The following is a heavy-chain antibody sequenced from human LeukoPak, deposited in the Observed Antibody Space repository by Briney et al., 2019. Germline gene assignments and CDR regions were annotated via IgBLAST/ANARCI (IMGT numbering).Heavy chain of an antibody. CDR1: GGSISSYY. V-gene: IGHV4-4*09. CDR2: IYTSGST. D-gene: IGHD3-22*01. Sequence: KASETLSLTCTVSGGSISSYYWSWIRQPPGKGLEWIGYIYTSGSTNYNPSLESRVTISVDTSKNQFSLKLSSVTAADTAVYYCAGTYYYDSSGYGPHILAYWGQGTLVTVSS. J-gene: IGHJ4*02. CDR3: AGTYYYDSSGYGPHILAY.